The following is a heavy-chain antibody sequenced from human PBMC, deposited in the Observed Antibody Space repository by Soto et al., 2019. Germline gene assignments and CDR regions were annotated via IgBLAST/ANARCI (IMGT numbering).Heavy chain of an antibody. V-gene: IGHV4-39*07. J-gene: IGHJ4*02. CDR3: ARGGRILEWLSYFDY. Sequence: SETLSLTCDVSGGSIRIGTDYWGWIRQPPGKGLEWIGNIHYSGSTNYNPSLKSRLSISVDTSKNQFSLKLSSVTAADTAVYYCARGGRILEWLSYFDYWGQGTPVTVSS. CDR1: GGSIRIGTDY. CDR2: IHYSGST. D-gene: IGHD3-3*01.